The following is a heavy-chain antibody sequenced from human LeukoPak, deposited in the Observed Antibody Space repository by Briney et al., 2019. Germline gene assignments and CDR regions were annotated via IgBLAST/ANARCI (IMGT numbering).Heavy chain of an antibody. J-gene: IGHJ3*02. CDR1: GGSISSSSYY. CDR2: IYYSGST. CDR3: ARHLVFGGARGAFDN. D-gene: IGHD3-10*01. Sequence: PSETLSLTCTVSGGSISSSSYYWGWIRQPPGKGLEWIGSIYYSGSTYYNPSLKSRVTISVDTSKNQFSLKLSSVTAADTAVYYCARHLVFGGARGAFDNWGQGTMVTVSS. V-gene: IGHV4-39*01.